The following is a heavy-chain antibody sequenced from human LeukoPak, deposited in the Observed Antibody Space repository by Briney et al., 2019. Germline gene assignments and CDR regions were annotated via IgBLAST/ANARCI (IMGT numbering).Heavy chain of an antibody. CDR1: GFTFSSYS. J-gene: IGHJ4*02. V-gene: IGHV3-21*01. D-gene: IGHD2-15*01. Sequence: GGSLRLSCAASGFTFSSYSMNWVRKAPGKGLEWVSSISSSSSYIYYADSVKGRFTISRDNAKNSLYLQMNSLRAEDTAVYYCASGYCSGGSCQHDYWGQGTLVTVSS. CDR2: ISSSSSYI. CDR3: ASGYCSGGSCQHDY.